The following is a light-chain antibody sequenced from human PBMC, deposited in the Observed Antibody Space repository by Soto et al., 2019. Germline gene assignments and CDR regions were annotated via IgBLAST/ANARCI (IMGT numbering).Light chain of an antibody. CDR1: QGISSY. CDR2: AAS. J-gene: IGKJ3*01. CDR3: QQYYSYPFT. V-gene: IGKV1-8*01. Sequence: AIRMTQSPSSFSASTGDRVTITCRASQGISSYLAWYQQKPGKAPKLLIYAASTLQSGVPSRFSGSGSGTDFTLTICCLQSEDFAPYYCQQYYSYPFTFGPGTKVDIK.